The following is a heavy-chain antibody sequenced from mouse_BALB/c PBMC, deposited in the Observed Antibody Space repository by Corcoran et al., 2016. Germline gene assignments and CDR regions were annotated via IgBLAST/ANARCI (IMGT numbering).Heavy chain of an antibody. CDR1: GFNIKDTY. D-gene: IGHD2-3*01. CDR3: ARRGYYAAMDY. V-gene: IGHV14-3*02. Sequence: EDQLQQSGAELVQPGASVKLSCTASGFNIKDTYMHWVKQRPEQGLEWIGRIDPANGNTKYDPKFQGKATITADTSSNTAYLQLSSLTSEDTAVYYCARRGYYAAMDYWGQGTSVTVSS. CDR2: IDPANGNT. J-gene: IGHJ4*01.